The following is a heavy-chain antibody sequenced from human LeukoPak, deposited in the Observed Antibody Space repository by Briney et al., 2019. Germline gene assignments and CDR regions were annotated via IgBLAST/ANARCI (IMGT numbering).Heavy chain of an antibody. CDR2: INPNSGGT. J-gene: IGHJ5*02. V-gene: IGHV1-2*06. CDR3: ARELLTADYDILTGYWFDP. D-gene: IGHD3-9*01. CDR1: GYTFTGYY. Sequence: ASVKVSCKASGYTFTGYYMHWVRQAPGQGLEWMGRINPNSGGTNYAQKFQGRVTMTRDTSISTAYMELSRLRSEDTAVYYCARELLTADYDILTGYWFDPWGQGTLVTVSS.